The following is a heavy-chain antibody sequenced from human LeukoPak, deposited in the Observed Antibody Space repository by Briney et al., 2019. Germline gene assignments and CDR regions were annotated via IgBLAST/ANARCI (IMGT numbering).Heavy chain of an antibody. CDR3: ARGRYSSTWGNFDY. CDR1: GFTFDDYG. J-gene: IGHJ4*02. Sequence: GGSLRLSCAASGFTFDDYGMSWVRQAPGKGLEWVSGINWNGGRTGYADSVKGRFTISRDNAKNSLYLQMNSLRAEDTALYHCARGRYSSTWGNFDYWGQGTLVTVSS. D-gene: IGHD6-13*01. V-gene: IGHV3-20*01. CDR2: INWNGGRT.